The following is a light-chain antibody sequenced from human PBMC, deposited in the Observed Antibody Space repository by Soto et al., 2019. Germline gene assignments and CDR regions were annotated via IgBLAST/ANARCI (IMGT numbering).Light chain of an antibody. CDR2: DAS. J-gene: IGKJ4*01. CDR1: QSVRRY. V-gene: IGKV3-11*01. Sequence: EIVLTQSPATLYLSPGERATLSCRASQSVRRYLAWYQQKPGQAPRRLIYDASNRAPGIPARFSGSGSGTDFTLTISSLEPEDFAVYYCQQRSDWPSTFGGGTKLQIK. CDR3: QQRSDWPST.